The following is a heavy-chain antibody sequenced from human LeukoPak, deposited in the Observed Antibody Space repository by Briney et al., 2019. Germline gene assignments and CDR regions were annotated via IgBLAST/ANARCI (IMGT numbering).Heavy chain of an antibody. V-gene: IGHV3-66*01. Sequence: GGSLILSCAASGFTFSSYSMNWVRQAPGKGLEWVSVIYSGGSTYYADSVKGRFTISRDNSKNTLYLQMNSLRAEDTAVYYCARASHLTASSYYYYGMDVWGQGTTVTVSS. D-gene: IGHD2-21*02. J-gene: IGHJ6*02. CDR2: IYSGGST. CDR1: GFTFSSYS. CDR3: ARASHLTASSYYYYGMDV.